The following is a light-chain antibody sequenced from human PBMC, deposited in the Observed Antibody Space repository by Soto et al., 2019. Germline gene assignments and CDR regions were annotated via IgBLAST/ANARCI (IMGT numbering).Light chain of an antibody. Sequence: AIQMTQSPSSLSASVGDRVTITCRASQDIRNELGWYQQRPGKDPKALIYGASNLQSGVPSRFSGSGFGTDFTLTISSLQPEDVATYYCLQDRNYPRTFGQGTKVESK. V-gene: IGKV1-6*01. CDR3: LQDRNYPRT. CDR1: QDIRNE. J-gene: IGKJ1*01. CDR2: GAS.